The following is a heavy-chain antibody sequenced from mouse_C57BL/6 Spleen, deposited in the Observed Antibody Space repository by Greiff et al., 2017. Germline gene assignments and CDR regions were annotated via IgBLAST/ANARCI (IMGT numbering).Heavy chain of an antibody. CDR1: GYAFTNYL. V-gene: IGHV1-54*01. Sequence: SGAELVRPGTSVKVSCKASGYAFTNYLIEWVKQRPGQGLEWIGVINPGSGGTNYNEKFKGKATLTADKSSSTAYMQLSSLTSVDSAVYFCARYWDYFDYWGQGTTLTVSS. J-gene: IGHJ2*01. CDR2: INPGSGGT. CDR3: ARYWDYFDY. D-gene: IGHD4-1*01.